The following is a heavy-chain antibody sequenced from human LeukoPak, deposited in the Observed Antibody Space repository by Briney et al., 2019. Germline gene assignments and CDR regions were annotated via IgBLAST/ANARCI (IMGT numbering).Heavy chain of an antibody. V-gene: IGHV1-18*01. CDR2: ISAYNGNT. CDR3: ARQGHDSSGYYYWWFDP. CDR1: GYTFTSYG. J-gene: IGHJ5*02. D-gene: IGHD3-22*01. Sequence: ASVKVSCKASGYTFTSYGISWVRQAPGQGLEWMGWISAYNGNTNYAQKLQGRVTMTTDTSTSTAYMELRSLRSDDTAVYYCARQGHDSSGYYYWWFDPWGQGTLVTVSS.